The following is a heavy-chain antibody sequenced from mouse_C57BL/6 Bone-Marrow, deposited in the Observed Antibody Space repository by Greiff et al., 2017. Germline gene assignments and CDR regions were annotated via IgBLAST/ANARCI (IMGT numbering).Heavy chain of an antibody. CDR1: GYTFTSYW. J-gene: IGHJ2*01. V-gene: IGHV1-69*01. Sequence: QVQLQQPGAELVMPGASVKLSCKASGYTFTSYWMHWVQQRPGQGLEWIGEIDPSDSYTNYNQKFKGKFTLTVDKSSSTAYMQLSSLTSEDSAVYYCARYCGYDLDYWGQGTTLTVSS. D-gene: IGHD2-2*01. CDR3: ARYCGYDLDY. CDR2: IDPSDSYT.